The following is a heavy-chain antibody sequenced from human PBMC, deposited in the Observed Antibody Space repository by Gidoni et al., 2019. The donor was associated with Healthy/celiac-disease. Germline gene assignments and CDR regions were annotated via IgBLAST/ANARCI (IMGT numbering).Heavy chain of an antibody. CDR2: SSSSGSTI. D-gene: IGHD2-15*01. CDR3: AVGYCSGGSCYTLDY. Sequence: EVQLVESGGGLVQLGGSLSLLRAPSGFTFSSYEMHWVRQAPGKGLEWVSYSSSSGSTIYYADSMKGRFTITRDNAKNSRYLKMNSLRAEDTAVYYCAVGYCSGGSCYTLDYWGQGTLVTVSS. V-gene: IGHV3-48*03. CDR1: GFTFSSYE. J-gene: IGHJ4*02.